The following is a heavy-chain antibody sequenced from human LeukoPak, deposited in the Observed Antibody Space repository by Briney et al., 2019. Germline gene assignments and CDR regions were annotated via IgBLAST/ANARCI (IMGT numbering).Heavy chain of an antibody. CDR2: INHSGST. Sequence: SETLSLTCAVYGGSFSGYYWSWIRQPPGKGLEWIGEINHSGSTNYNPSLKSRVTISVDTSKNQFSLRLSSVTAADTAVYYCARVTGYMIEDYFDYWGQGTPVTVSS. V-gene: IGHV4-34*01. D-gene: IGHD3-22*01. CDR3: ARVTGYMIEDYFDY. J-gene: IGHJ4*02. CDR1: GGSFSGYY.